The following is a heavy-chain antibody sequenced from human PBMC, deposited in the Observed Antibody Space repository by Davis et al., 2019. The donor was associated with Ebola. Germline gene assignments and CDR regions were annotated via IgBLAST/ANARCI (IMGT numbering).Heavy chain of an antibody. Sequence: GESLKISCTASGFTFGDYAMSWFRQAPGKGLEWVGFIRSKAYGGTTEYAASVKGRFTISRDDSKSIAYLQMNSLKTEDTAVYYCTREKYSSGWYGPPHMDVWGKGTTVTVSS. D-gene: IGHD6-19*01. J-gene: IGHJ6*03. CDR3: TREKYSSGWYGPPHMDV. CDR1: GFTFGDYA. CDR2: IRSKAYGGTT. V-gene: IGHV3-49*03.